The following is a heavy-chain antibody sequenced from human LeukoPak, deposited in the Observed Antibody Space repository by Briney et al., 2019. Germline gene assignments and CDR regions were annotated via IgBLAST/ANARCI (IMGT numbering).Heavy chain of an antibody. J-gene: IGHJ4*02. Sequence: AGGSLRLSCAASGFTFSSYVMNWVRQAPGKGLEWVSGISDSGGSTYYADSVKGRFTISRDNSKNTLYLQMNSLRAEDTAVYYCAKDVDTAMVYDYWGQGTLVTVSS. CDR1: GFTFSSYV. CDR3: AKDVDTAMVYDY. D-gene: IGHD5-18*01. CDR2: ISDSGGST. V-gene: IGHV3-23*01.